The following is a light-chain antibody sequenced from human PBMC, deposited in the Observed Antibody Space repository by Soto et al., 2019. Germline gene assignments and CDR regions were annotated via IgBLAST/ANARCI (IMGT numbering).Light chain of an antibody. CDR2: GAS. V-gene: IGKV3-15*01. Sequence: EILMTQSPATLSVSPGERVILSCRASQSVGSTLAWYQQKPGQAPRLLIRGASTRATWVPARFSGSGSGTEFTLTISSLQSEDFAVYYCQQYSTSLTFGGGTTLEIK. CDR3: QQYSTSLT. CDR1: QSVGST. J-gene: IGKJ4*02.